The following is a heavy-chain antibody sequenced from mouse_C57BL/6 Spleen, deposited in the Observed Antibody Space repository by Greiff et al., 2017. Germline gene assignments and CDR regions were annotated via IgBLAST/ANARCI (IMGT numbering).Heavy chain of an antibody. Sequence: QVHVKQPGTELVKPGASVKLSCKASGYTFTSYWMHWVKQRPGQGLEWIGNINPSNGGTNYNEKFKSKATLTVYKSSSTAYMQLSSLTSEDSAVYFCARDYSNYRGYFDVWGTGTTVTVSS. CDR3: ARDYSNYRGYFDV. V-gene: IGHV1-53*01. CDR1: GYTFTSYW. D-gene: IGHD2-5*01. J-gene: IGHJ1*03. CDR2: INPSNGGT.